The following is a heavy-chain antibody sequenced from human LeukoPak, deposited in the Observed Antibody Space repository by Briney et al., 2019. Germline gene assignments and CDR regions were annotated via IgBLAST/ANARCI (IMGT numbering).Heavy chain of an antibody. Sequence: GGSLRLSCAASGFTFSSYEMNWVRQAPGKGLEWVSYISSSGSTIYYADSVKGRFTISRDNAKNSLYLQMNSLRAEDTALYYCARDVAGYCSGGSCYSLYYFDYWGQGTLVTVSS. V-gene: IGHV3-48*03. CDR2: ISSSGSTI. CDR1: GFTFSSYE. CDR3: ARDVAGYCSGGSCYSLYYFDY. D-gene: IGHD2-15*01. J-gene: IGHJ4*02.